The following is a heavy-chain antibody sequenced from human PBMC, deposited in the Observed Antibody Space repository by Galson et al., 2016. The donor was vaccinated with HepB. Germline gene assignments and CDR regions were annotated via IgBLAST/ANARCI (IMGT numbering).Heavy chain of an antibody. CDR1: GCSFTSYY. CDR2: ISPKSGDT. J-gene: IGHJ4*02. Sequence: SVKVSCKASGCSFTSYYMHWIRQAPGQGLEWMGWISPKSGDTKYVQKFQGRVTMTTDTSISTAYMEVRRLRSDDTAVYYCARGHRYSYVESWGQGTLVTVSS. D-gene: IGHD5-18*01. V-gene: IGHV1-2*02. CDR3: ARGHRYSYVES.